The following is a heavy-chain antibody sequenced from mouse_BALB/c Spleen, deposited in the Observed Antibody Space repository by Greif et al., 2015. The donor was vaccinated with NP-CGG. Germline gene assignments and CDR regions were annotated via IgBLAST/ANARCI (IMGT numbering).Heavy chain of an antibody. CDR1: GFNIKDTY. CDR3: ALLRPWYFDV. D-gene: IGHD1-2*01. Sequence: EVKLMESGAELVKPGASVKLSCTASGFNIKDTYMHWVKQRPEQGLEWIGRIDPANGNTKYDPKFQGKATITADTSSNTAYLQLSSLTSEDTAVYYCALLRPWYFDVWGAGTTVTVSS. CDR2: IDPANGNT. V-gene: IGHV14-3*02. J-gene: IGHJ1*01.